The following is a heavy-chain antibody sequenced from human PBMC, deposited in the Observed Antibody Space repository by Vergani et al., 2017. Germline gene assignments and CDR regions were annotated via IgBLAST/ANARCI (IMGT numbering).Heavy chain of an antibody. D-gene: IGHD2-21*01. CDR1: GGSFSGYY. CDR3: ARDSSLGPQYYYYGMDV. Sequence: QVQLQQWGAGLLKPSETLSLTCAVYGGSFSGYYWSWIRQPPGKGLEWIGRIYTSGSTNYNPSLKSRVTISVDTSKNQFSLKLSSVTAADTAVYYCARDSSLGPQYYYYGMDVWGQGTTVTVSS. J-gene: IGHJ6*02. CDR2: IYTSGST. V-gene: IGHV4-59*10.